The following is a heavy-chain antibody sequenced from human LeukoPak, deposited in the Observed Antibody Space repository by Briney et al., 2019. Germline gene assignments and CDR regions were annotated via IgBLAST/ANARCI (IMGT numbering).Heavy chain of an antibody. CDR3: ARFLGGSYGMDV. D-gene: IGHD1-26*01. CDR1: GYTFTSYS. CDR2: INAGNGNT. Sequence: ASVKVSCKASGYTFTSYSMHWVRQAPGQRLEWMGWINAGNGNTKFSQKFQGRVTITRDTSASTAYMELSSLRPEDTAVYYCARFLGGSYGMDVWGQGTTVTVSS. J-gene: IGHJ6*02. V-gene: IGHV1-3*01.